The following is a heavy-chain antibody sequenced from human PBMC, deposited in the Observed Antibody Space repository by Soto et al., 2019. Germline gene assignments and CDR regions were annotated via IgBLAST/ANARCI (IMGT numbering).Heavy chain of an antibody. D-gene: IGHD3-10*01. CDR2: IYYSGST. CDR1: GGSISSSSYY. CDR3: ARQGSLHPEGRRERTYNWFDP. Sequence: SETLSLTCTVSGGSISSSSYYWGWIRQPPGKGLEWIGSIYYSGSTYYNPTLKSRVTISVDTSKNQFSLKLSSVTAADTAVYYCARQGSLHPEGRRERTYNWFDPWGQGTLVTVSS. V-gene: IGHV4-39*01. J-gene: IGHJ5*02.